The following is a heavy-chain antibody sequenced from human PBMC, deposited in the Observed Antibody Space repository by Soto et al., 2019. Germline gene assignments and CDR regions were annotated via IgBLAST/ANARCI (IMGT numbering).Heavy chain of an antibody. CDR3: ARETLYYYDSSCDPFFDY. J-gene: IGHJ4*02. Sequence: QVQLQESGPGLGKPSQTLSLTCTVSGGSISSGGYYWSWVWRHSGEGLEWSVYIYYSGSTYYNPTLTGRVTISVETSKNQFPLKLSSVTAADTAVYYCARETLYYYDSSCDPFFDYWGQGTLVTDSS. D-gene: IGHD3-22*01. CDR1: GGSISSGGYY. V-gene: IGHV4-31*03. CDR2: IYYSGST.